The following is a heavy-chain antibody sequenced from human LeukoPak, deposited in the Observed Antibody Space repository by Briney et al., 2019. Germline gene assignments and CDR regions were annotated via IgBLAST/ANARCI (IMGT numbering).Heavy chain of an antibody. CDR3: AREIYGDDAFDI. V-gene: IGHV3-21*01. CDR2: ISSSSSHI. Sequence: GGSLRLSCAASGFTFSTYSMIWVRQAPGKGLEWVSSISSSSSHIYYTDSVMGRFTISRDNAKNSLYLQMNSLRAEDTAVYYCAREIYGDDAFDIWGQGTMVTVSS. CDR1: GFTFSTYS. D-gene: IGHD7-27*01. J-gene: IGHJ3*02.